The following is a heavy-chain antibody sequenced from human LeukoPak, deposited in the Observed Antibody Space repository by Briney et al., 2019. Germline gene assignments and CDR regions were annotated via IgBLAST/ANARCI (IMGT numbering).Heavy chain of an antibody. CDR1: GYTFTAYY. J-gene: IGHJ4*02. D-gene: IGHD6-19*01. Sequence: ASVKVSCKASGYTFTAYYIHWVRLAPGQGLEWMGWINPNGGGTNYAQKFQGRVTMTRDTSISTAYMELSSLTSDDTAVYYCATKKTGASSGYVLHYWGQGTLVTVSS. V-gene: IGHV1-2*02. CDR2: INPNGGGT. CDR3: ATKKTGASSGYVLHY.